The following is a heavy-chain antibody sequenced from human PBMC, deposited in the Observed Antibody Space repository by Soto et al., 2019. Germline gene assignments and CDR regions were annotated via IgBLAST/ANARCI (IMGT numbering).Heavy chain of an antibody. CDR3: WGGVGDAF. V-gene: IGHV3-7*01. D-gene: IGHD1-26*01. Sequence: EVHLVESGGGLVQTGGSLRLSCAIFESTVSRDWMNWVRQAPGKGLEWVAHINQDGSEKYYVDSVKGRFTISRDNAKKSLDLQMNGLGPGDTVMYKCWGGVGDAFWGQGTLVTVSS. CDR2: INQDGSEK. CDR1: ESTVSRDW. J-gene: IGHJ4*02.